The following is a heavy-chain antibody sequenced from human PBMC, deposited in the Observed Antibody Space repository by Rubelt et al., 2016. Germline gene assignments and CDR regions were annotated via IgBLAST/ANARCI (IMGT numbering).Heavy chain of an antibody. CDR2: MNPNSGNT. V-gene: IGHV1-8*01. D-gene: IGHD3-3*01. J-gene: IGHJ5*02. CDR1: GYTFTSYD. CDR3: ARMVNDFWSGYHNWFDP. Sequence: QVQLVQSGAEVKKPGASVTVSCKASGYTFTSYDINWVRQATGQGLEWMGWMNPNSGNTGYAQKFQGRVTMTRNTSISTAYMELSSLRSEDTAVYYCARMVNDFWSGYHNWFDPWGQGTLVTVSS.